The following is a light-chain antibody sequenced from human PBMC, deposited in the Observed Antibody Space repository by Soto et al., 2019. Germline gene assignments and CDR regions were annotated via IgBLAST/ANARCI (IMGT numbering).Light chain of an antibody. V-gene: IGKV1-8*01. CDR3: QQYYSYPPFT. Sequence: AIRMTQSPSSLSASTGDRVTITCRASQGISSYLAWYQQKPGKAPKLLIYAASTLQSGVPSRFSGSGSGTDFTLTISCLQSEAFATYYCQQYYSYPPFTFGPGTKVDIK. CDR1: QGISSY. CDR2: AAS. J-gene: IGKJ3*01.